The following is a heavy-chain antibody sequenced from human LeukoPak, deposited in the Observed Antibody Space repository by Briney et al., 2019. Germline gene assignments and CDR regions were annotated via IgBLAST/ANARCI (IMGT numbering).Heavy chain of an antibody. V-gene: IGHV1-18*01. CDR3: ARDPSNTSGRYAYFDY. D-gene: IGHD6-19*01. CDR2: NSAYNGNT. Sequence: GASVKVSCKASGYTFTSYGISWVRQAPGQGLEGMGWNSAYNGNTNYAQRVQGRVTMTTDTSTSTAYMELRSLRSDDTAVYYCARDPSNTSGRYAYFDYWGQGTLVTVSS. CDR1: GYTFTSYG. J-gene: IGHJ4*02.